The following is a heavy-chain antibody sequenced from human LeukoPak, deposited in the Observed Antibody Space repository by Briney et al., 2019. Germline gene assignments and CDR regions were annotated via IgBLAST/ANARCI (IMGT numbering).Heavy chain of an antibody. CDR3: AKTTAAEGY. J-gene: IGHJ4*02. CDR2: IRYDGSNK. CDR1: GFTFSSYG. V-gene: IGHV3-30*02. Sequence: GGSLRLSCAASGFTFSSYGMHWVHQAPGKGLEWVAFIRYDGSNKYYADSVKGRFTISRDNSKNTLYLQMNSLRAEDTAVYYCAKTTAAEGYWGQGSLVTVPS. D-gene: IGHD6-25*01.